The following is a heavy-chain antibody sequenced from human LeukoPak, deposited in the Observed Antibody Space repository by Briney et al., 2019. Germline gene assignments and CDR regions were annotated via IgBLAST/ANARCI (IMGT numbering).Heavy chain of an antibody. Sequence: PSETLSLTCTVSGYSISSGYYWGWIRQPPGKGLEWIGYIYYSGSTNYNPSLKSRVTISVDTSKNQFSLKLSSVTAADTAVYYCARDGYSYGSDWFDPWGQGTLVTVSS. D-gene: IGHD5-18*01. CDR1: GYSISSGYY. CDR2: IYYSGST. V-gene: IGHV4-61*01. J-gene: IGHJ5*02. CDR3: ARDGYSYGSDWFDP.